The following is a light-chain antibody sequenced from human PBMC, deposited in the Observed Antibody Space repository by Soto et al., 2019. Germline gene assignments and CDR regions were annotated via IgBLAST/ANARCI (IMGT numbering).Light chain of an antibody. CDR2: EVS. J-gene: IGLJ3*02. V-gene: IGLV2-23*02. CDR3: CSYAGSSTEV. CDR1: SSDVGSYNL. Sequence: QSVLTHPASVSGSPGQSITISCTGTSSDVGSYNLVSWYQQHPAKAPKLMIYEVSKRPSGVSNRFSGSKSGNTASLTISGLEAEDEADYYCCSYAGSSTEVFGGGTQLTVL.